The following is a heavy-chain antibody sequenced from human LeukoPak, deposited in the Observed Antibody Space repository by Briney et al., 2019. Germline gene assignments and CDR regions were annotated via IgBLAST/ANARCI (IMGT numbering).Heavy chain of an antibody. Sequence: ASVKVSCKASGYTFTSYAIHWVRQAPGQRLEWMGWISAGNGNTKYSQNFQGRVTFISNTSATTAFMELSSLRSEDTAVYYCARAGIAARDFDYWGQGTLVTVSS. V-gene: IGHV1-3*01. D-gene: IGHD6-6*01. CDR1: GYTFTSYA. CDR2: ISAGNGNT. J-gene: IGHJ4*02. CDR3: ARAGIAARDFDY.